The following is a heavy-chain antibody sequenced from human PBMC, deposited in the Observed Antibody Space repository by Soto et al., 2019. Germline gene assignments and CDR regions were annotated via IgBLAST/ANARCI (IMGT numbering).Heavy chain of an antibody. CDR2: ISSTSTNI. J-gene: IGHJ3*01. V-gene: IGHV3-21*01. D-gene: IGHD2-21*01. CDR1: GFTFSRYI. Sequence: EVQLVESGGGLVKPGGSLRLSCAASGFTFSRYIMHWVRQAPGQGLEWIATISSTSTNIYHADSVKGRITISRDNPKNSLSLQMDSLRREDTAVYYCTRGIASSSLVTFDVWGQGTMVTVSP. CDR3: TRGIASSSLVTFDV.